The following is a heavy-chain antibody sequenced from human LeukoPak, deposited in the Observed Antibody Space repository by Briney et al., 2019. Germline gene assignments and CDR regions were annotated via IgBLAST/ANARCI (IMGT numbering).Heavy chain of an antibody. J-gene: IGHJ5*02. Sequence: ASVKVSCKAAGYTFTSYAMHWVRQAPGQRLEWMGWINAGNGNTKYSQEFQGRVTITRNTSISTAYMELSSLRSEDTAVYYCARVHSSWFDPWGQGTLVTVSS. V-gene: IGHV1-3*03. CDR2: INAGNGNT. CDR3: ARVHSSWFDP. D-gene: IGHD6-13*01. CDR1: GYTFTSYA.